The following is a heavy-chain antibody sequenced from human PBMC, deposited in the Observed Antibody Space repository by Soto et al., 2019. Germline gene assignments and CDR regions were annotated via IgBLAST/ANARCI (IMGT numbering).Heavy chain of an antibody. CDR1: GGSIRSPNFS. CDR2: IYYNGTT. Sequence: PSETLSLTCTVIGGSIRSPNFSWSWIRQHPGKGPEWIGNIYYNGTTTYSPSLESRLTISLDPSKNQFSLTLKSVTAADTAVYYCTTGVLTGTTTTWGQGTLVTVSS. J-gene: IGHJ4*02. D-gene: IGHD1-20*01. CDR3: TTGVLTGTTTT. V-gene: IGHV4-31*03.